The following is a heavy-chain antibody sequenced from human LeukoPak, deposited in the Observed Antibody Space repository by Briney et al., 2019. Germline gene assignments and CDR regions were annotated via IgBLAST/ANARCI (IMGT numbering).Heavy chain of an antibody. J-gene: IGHJ3*02. Sequence: GGSLRLSCAASGFTFSSYWMHWVRQAPGKGLVWVSRINSDGSSTSYADSVKGRFTISRDNAKNTLYLQMNSLRAEDTAVYYCASTKSLVDAFGIWGQGTMVTVSS. V-gene: IGHV3-74*01. CDR1: GFTFSSYW. D-gene: IGHD6-19*01. CDR2: INSDGSST. CDR3: ASTKSLVDAFGI.